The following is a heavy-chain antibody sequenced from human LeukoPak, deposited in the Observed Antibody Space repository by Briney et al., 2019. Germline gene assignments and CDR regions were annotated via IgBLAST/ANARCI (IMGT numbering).Heavy chain of an antibody. CDR1: GSNFTSYW. CDR3: ARLAAAGPTYDRY. CDR2: IYPGSSDT. Sequence: GESLQISCQGSGSNFTSYWIGGGRQLPGKGREGMGIIYPGSSDTRYSPSFQGQVTISADKSISTAYLQWRSLKASDTAMYYCARLAAAGPTYDRYWGQGTLVTVSS. J-gene: IGHJ4*02. V-gene: IGHV5-51*01. D-gene: IGHD6-13*01.